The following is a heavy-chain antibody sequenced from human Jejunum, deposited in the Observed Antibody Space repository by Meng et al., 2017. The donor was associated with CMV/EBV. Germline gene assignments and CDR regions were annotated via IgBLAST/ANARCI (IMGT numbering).Heavy chain of an antibody. V-gene: IGHV3-20*03. CDR2: INWNGGST. Sequence: SGFKFDDYGFNWVRQVPGKGLGWVCGINWNGGSTGYVDSVKGRFTISRDNAKNSLYLQMNSLRAEDTALYYCARVYSRGFVYHKDVWGQGTTVTVSS. J-gene: IGHJ6*02. D-gene: IGHD3-22*01. CDR1: GFKFDDYG. CDR3: ARVYSRGFVYHKDV.